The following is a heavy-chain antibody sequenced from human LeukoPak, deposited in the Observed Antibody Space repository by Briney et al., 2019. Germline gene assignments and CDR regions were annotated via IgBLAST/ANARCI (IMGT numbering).Heavy chain of an antibody. D-gene: IGHD2/OR15-2a*01. CDR3: ARGDFYRYYFDY. Sequence: SETLSLTCTVSGGSIRTYYWSWIRQPPGKGLEWIGYIYTSGSTNYNPSLKSRVTMSLDTSENQSSLKLSSVTAADTAVYCCARGDFYRYYFDYWGQGTLVTVSS. CDR1: GGSIRTYY. J-gene: IGHJ4*02. CDR2: IYTSGST. V-gene: IGHV4-4*09.